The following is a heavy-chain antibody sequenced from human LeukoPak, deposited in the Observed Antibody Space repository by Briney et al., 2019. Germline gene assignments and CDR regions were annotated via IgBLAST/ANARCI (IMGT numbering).Heavy chain of an antibody. Sequence: GGSLRLSCAASGFTFSSYGMHWVRQAPGKGLEWVAFIRYDGSNKYYADSVKGRFTISRDNSKNTLYLQMNSLRAEDTAVYYCAKRYGSGSYQNWFDPWGQGTLVTVSS. CDR1: GFTFSSYG. D-gene: IGHD3-10*01. V-gene: IGHV3-30*02. CDR3: AKRYGSGSYQNWFDP. J-gene: IGHJ5*02. CDR2: IRYDGSNK.